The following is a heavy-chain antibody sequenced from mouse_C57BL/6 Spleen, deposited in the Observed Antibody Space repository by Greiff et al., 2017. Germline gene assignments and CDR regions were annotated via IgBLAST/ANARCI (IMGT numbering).Heavy chain of an antibody. J-gene: IGHJ3*01. Sequence: EVKLVESGGGLVQPGGSLKLSCAASGFTFSDYGMAWVRQAPRKGPEWVAFISTLAYSLYYADTVTGRFTISRENAKNTLYLERSSLRSEDTAMYCCARGEDDGYVSWFAYWGQGTLVTVSA. D-gene: IGHD2-3*01. CDR3: ARGEDDGYVSWFAY. CDR1: GFTFSDYG. V-gene: IGHV5-15*04. CDR2: ISTLAYSL.